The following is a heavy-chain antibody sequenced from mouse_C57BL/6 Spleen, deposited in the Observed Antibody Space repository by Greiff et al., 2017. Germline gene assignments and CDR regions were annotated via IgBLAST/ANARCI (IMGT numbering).Heavy chain of an antibody. D-gene: IGHD1-1*01. CDR1: GYTFTSYG. CDR3: ARRGITTVVGYAMDY. CDR2: IYPRSGNT. V-gene: IGHV1-81*01. J-gene: IGHJ4*01. Sequence: QVQLQQSGAELARPGASVKLSCKASGYTFTSYGISWVKQRTGQGLEWIGEIYPRSGNTYYNEKFKGKATLTADKSSSTAYMELRSLTSEDSAVYFCARRGITTVVGYAMDYWGQGTSVTVSS.